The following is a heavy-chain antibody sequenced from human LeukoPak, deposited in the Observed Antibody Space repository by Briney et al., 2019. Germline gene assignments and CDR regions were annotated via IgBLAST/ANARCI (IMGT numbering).Heavy chain of an antibody. J-gene: IGHJ4*02. Sequence: ASVKVSCKVSGYTLNELFMHWVRQAPGKGLEWMGGFDPQDRETIYAQEFQGRVTMTKDTSTDTGYMELSSLRSEDTAVYYCATERRPIVGAAFDYWGQGTLVTVSS. CDR2: FDPQDRET. CDR3: ATERRPIVGAAFDY. D-gene: IGHD1-26*01. CDR1: GYTLNELF. V-gene: IGHV1-24*01.